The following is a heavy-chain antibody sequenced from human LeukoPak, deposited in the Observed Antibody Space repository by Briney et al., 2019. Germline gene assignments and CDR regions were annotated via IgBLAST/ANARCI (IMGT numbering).Heavy chain of an antibody. V-gene: IGHV3-48*01. CDR3: AHGRMYQLDY. D-gene: IGHD2-2*01. CDR1: GFTFSDYS. J-gene: IGHJ4*02. CDR2: ISLSSSAI. Sequence: GGSLRLSCAASGFTFSDYSMHWVRQAPGKGLEWISYISLSSSAIYYADSVKGRFTISRDNSKNTLYLQMNSLRAEDTAVYYCAHGRMYQLDYWGQGTQVTVSS.